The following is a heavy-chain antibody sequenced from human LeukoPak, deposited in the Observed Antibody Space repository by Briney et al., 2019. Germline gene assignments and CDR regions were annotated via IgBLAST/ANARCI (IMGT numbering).Heavy chain of an antibody. Sequence: SETLSLTCTVSGGSISSYYWSWIRQPPGKGLEWIGYIYCSGTTNYNPSLKSRLTISVDTSKNQFSLKLRSVTAADTAIYYCARSSRQYGDYEYWGQGTPVTVSS. J-gene: IGHJ4*02. V-gene: IGHV4-59*01. CDR1: GGSISSYY. D-gene: IGHD4-17*01. CDR2: IYCSGTT. CDR3: ARSSRQYGDYEY.